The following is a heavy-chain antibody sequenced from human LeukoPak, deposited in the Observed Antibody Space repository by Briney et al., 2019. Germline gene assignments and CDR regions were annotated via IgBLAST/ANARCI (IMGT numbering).Heavy chain of an antibody. V-gene: IGHV4-61*02. CDR1: GGSISSGSYY. Sequence: SETLSLTCTVSGGSISSGSYYWGWIRQPAGKGLEWVGRIYTSGSTNYNPSLKSRVTISVDTCKNQFSLKLSSETAADTAVYYCAGQYLYYYGSGSSQSTFDYWGQGTLVTVSS. CDR3: AGQYLYYYGSGSSQSTFDY. D-gene: IGHD3-10*01. CDR2: IYTSGST. J-gene: IGHJ4*02.